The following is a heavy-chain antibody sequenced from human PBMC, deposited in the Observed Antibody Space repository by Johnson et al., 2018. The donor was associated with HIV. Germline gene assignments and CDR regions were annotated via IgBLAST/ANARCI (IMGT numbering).Heavy chain of an antibody. CDR1: GFTFSSYA. Sequence: QVQLVESGGGVVQPGRSLRLSCAASGFTFSSYAKHWVRQAPGKGLEWVAVISYDGSNKYYADSVKGRFTISRDNSKNTLYLQMNSLRAEDTAVYYCARDNEDIVLVGAFDIWGQGTMVTVSS. J-gene: IGHJ3*02. D-gene: IGHD2-8*02. CDR2: ISYDGSNK. V-gene: IGHV3-30-3*01. CDR3: ARDNEDIVLVGAFDI.